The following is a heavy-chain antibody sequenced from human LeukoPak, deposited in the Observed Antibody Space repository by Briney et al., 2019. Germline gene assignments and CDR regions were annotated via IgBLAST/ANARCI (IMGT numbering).Heavy chain of an antibody. D-gene: IGHD1-7*01. CDR2: IRNGGIT. J-gene: IGHJ4*02. CDR1: GGSFSGYY. V-gene: IGHV4-59*08. CDR3: ARHFNSNSGTYHFDS. Sequence: PSETLSLTCAVYGGSFSGYYWSWVRQTPGKEPEWIAYIRNGGITNYNPSLKSRVTISIDTSRNQLSLKVTSVTAADTAVYYCARHFNSNSGTYHFDSWGQGILVTVSS.